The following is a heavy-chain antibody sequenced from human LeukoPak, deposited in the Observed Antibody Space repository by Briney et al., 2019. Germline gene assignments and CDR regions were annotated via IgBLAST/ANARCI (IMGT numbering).Heavy chain of an antibody. Sequence: GGSLRLSCAASGFTFSSAWMSWVRQAPGKGLEWVGRIKSKTDGGTTDYAAPVKGRFSISRDDSKKMLSLQMNSLKTEDTAVYYCTTDPEGHKSYYYYTDVWGKGTTVTNSS. J-gene: IGHJ6*03. CDR3: TTDPEGHKSYYYYTDV. CDR2: IKSKTDGGTT. CDR1: GFTFSSAW. V-gene: IGHV3-15*01.